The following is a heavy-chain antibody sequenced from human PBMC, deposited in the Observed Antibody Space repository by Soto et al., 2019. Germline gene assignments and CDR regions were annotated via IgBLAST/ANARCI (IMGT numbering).Heavy chain of an antibody. Sequence: GGSLRLSCAASGFTFSSYAMSWVRQAPGKGLEWVSAISGSGGSTYYADSVKGRFTISRDNSKNTLYLQMNSLRAEDTAVYYCAKLSGYDYVWGSYLVVVSGLFDYWGQGTLVTVSS. CDR3: AKLSGYDYVWGSYLVVVSGLFDY. J-gene: IGHJ4*02. D-gene: IGHD3-16*01. CDR2: ISGSGGST. V-gene: IGHV3-23*01. CDR1: GFTFSSYA.